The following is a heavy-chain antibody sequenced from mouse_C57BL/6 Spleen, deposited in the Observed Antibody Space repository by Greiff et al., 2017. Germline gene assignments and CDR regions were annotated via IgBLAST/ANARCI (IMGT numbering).Heavy chain of an antibody. J-gene: IGHJ1*03. Sequence: EVQGVESGGGLVKPGGSLKLSCAASGFTFSDYGMHWVRQAPEKGLEWVAYISSGSSTIYYADTMKGRFTISRDNAKNTLFLQMTSLRSEDTAMYYCANGYHWYFDVWGTGTTVTVSS. CDR3: ANGYHWYFDV. V-gene: IGHV5-17*01. D-gene: IGHD2-2*01. CDR1: GFTFSDYG. CDR2: ISSGSSTI.